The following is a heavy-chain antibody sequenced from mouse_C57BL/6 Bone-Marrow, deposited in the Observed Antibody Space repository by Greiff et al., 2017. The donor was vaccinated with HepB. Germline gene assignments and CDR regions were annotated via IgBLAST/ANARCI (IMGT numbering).Heavy chain of an antibody. CDR1: GFNIKDYY. V-gene: IGHV14-2*01. J-gene: IGHJ2*01. D-gene: IGHD1-1*01. CDR3: ARGTVVPVYYFDY. Sequence: VQLQQSGAELVKPGASVKLSCTASGFNIKDYYMHWVKQRTEQGLEWIGRIDPEDGETKYAPKFQGKATITADTASNQAYLQLSSLTSEDTAVYYCARGTVVPVYYFDYWGQGTTLTVSS. CDR2: IDPEDGET.